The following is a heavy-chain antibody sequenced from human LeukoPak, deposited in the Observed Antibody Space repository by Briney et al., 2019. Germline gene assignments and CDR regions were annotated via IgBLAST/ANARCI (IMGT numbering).Heavy chain of an antibody. J-gene: IGHJ5*02. CDR1: GFTFSSYG. Sequence: GGSLRLSCAASGFTFSSYGMHWVRQAPGKGLEWIASTGLSSSYIGYADSVKGRFTISRDNGENSVYLQMNSLRAEDTAVYFCARERSYCSGATCSLDLWGQGTLVTVSS. D-gene: IGHD2-15*01. CDR3: ARERSYCSGATCSLDL. V-gene: IGHV3-21*01. CDR2: TGLSSSYI.